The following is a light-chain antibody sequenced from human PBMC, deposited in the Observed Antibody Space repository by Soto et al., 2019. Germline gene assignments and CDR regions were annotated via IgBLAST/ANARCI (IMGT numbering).Light chain of an antibody. J-gene: IGLJ1*01. Sequence: QSVLTPPPLASGTPGEGCTISCSGSSSNIVGNAVNWYQQLPGTTPNLLIYSNNLRPSGVPDRFSGSKSGTSASLAISGLQSEDEADYYCAAWDDSLSGYVFGTGTKGTV. CDR2: SNN. CDR3: AAWDDSLSGYV. V-gene: IGLV1-44*01. CDR1: SSNIVGNA.